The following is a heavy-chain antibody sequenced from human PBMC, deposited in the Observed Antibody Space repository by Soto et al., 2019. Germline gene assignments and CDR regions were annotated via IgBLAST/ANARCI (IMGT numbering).Heavy chain of an antibody. CDR2: INPNSGGT. D-gene: IGHD3-9*01. V-gene: IGHV1-2*02. J-gene: IGHJ4*02. CDR3: ASGRYFDWLSGIDY. CDR1: GYTFSGQY. Sequence: QVQLVQSGAEVKRPGASVKVSCQASGYTFSGQYMHWVRQAPGEGLEWMGWINPNSGGTNYAQKFQGRVTMTRGTSISTAYLELTRLRSDDTAVYYCASGRYFDWLSGIDYWGQGTLVTVSS.